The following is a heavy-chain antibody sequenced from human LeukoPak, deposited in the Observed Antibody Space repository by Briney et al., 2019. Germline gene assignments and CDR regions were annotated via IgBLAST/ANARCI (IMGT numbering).Heavy chain of an antibody. D-gene: IGHD3-3*01. V-gene: IGHV3-30-3*01. J-gene: IGHJ6*02. CDR1: GFTFSSYA. CDR2: ISYDGSNK. CDR3: ARDLLKDFGVVIIRRYYYGMDV. Sequence: GGSLRLSCAASGFTFSSYAMHWVRQAPGKGLEWVAVISYDGSNKYYADSVKGRFTISRDNSKNTLYLQMNSLRAVDTAVYYCARDLLKDFGVVIIRRYYYGMDVWGQGATVTVSS.